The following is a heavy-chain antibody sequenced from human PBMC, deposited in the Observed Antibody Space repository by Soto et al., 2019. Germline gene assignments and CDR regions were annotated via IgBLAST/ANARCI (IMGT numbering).Heavy chain of an antibody. V-gene: IGHV3-23*01. D-gene: IGHD1-1*01. CDR2: ISGSGGST. Sequence: GGSLRLSCAASGFTFSSYAMSWVRQAPGKGLEWVSAISGSGGSTYYADSVNGRFTISRDNSKNTLYLQMNSLRAEDTVVYYCAKTLSLEGSRLGMDVWGQGTTVTVSS. J-gene: IGHJ6*02. CDR1: GFTFSSYA. CDR3: AKTLSLEGSRLGMDV.